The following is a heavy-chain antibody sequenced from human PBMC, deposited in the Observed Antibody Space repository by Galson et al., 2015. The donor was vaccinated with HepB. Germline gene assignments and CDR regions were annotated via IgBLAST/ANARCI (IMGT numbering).Heavy chain of an antibody. J-gene: IGHJ6*04. D-gene: IGHD3-3*01. Sequence: SLRLSCAASGFTFSSYAMNWVRQAPGKGLEWVSVISGSGGSTYYADSVKGRFIVSRDNSKNTLYLQMNSLRAEDTAVYYCAKYLPLDFWGGSFLDVWGKGTTVTVSS. CDR1: GFTFSSYA. CDR3: AKYLPLDFWGGSFLDV. CDR2: ISGSGGST. V-gene: IGHV3-23*01.